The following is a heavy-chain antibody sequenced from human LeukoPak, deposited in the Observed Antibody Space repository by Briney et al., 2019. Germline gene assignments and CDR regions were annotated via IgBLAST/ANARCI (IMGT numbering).Heavy chain of an antibody. D-gene: IGHD1-26*01. CDR3: AKAPRGSHDDY. V-gene: IGHV3-21*01. CDR1: GFTFSTYT. Sequence: GGSLRLSCAGYGFTFSTYTLNWVRQAPGKGLEWVSSISSNSKYIYYADSVKGRFTISRDNAKNSLYLQMNSLRAEDTAVYYCAKAPRGSHDDYWGQGTLVTVSS. J-gene: IGHJ4*02. CDR2: ISSNSKYI.